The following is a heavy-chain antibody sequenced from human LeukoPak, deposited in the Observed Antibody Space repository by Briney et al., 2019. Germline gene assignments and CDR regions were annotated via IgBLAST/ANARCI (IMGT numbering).Heavy chain of an antibody. V-gene: IGHV4-59*08. CDR1: GVSISSYY. CDR3: GIQVSYYHGMDV. J-gene: IGHJ6*02. Sequence: NPWGTLSLTCTVSGVSISSYYWSWIRQPPGKGLEWVGYVYYSGSTIYNPSLMSRVTTSVDTTRNKFPLQLYSVPPAETAVYYYGIQVSYYHGMDVWDQGTTVTVS. CDR2: VYYSGST.